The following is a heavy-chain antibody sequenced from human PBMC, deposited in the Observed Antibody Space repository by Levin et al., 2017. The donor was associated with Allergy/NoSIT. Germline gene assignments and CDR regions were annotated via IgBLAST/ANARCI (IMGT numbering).Heavy chain of an antibody. J-gene: IGHJ5*02. V-gene: IGHV3-20*04. Sequence: GGSLRLSCAASGFTFDDYGMSWVRQAPGKGLEWVSGINRNGGSTGYADSVKGRFTISRDNAKNSLYLQMNSLRAEDTALYYCARDLWVAGSRAWFDPWGQGTLVTVSS. CDR3: ARDLWVAGSRAWFDP. CDR1: GFTFDDYG. CDR2: INRNGGST. D-gene: IGHD6-19*01.